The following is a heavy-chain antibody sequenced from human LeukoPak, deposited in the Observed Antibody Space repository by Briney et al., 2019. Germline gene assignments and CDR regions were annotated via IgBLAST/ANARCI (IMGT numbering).Heavy chain of an antibody. J-gene: IGHJ4*02. CDR1: GFTFSSYS. V-gene: IGHV3-21*01. CDR2: ISSSSSYI. Sequence: PGGSLRLSCVASGFTFSSYSMNWVRQAPGKGLEWVSSISSSSSYIYYADSVKGRFTISRDNAKNSLYLQMNSLRAEDTAVYYCARGDRDLYCSSTSCYPVWGGQGTLVTVSS. CDR3: ARGDRDLYCSSTSCYPVW. D-gene: IGHD2-2*01.